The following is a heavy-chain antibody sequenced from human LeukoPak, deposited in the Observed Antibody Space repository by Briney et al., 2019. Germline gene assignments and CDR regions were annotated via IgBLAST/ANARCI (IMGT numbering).Heavy chain of an antibody. CDR2: IGTAGDT. V-gene: IGHV3-13*01. Sequence: AGGSLRLSCAASGFTFSSYDMHWVRQATGKGLEWVSAIGTAGDTYYPGSVKGRFTISRENAKNSLYLQMNSLGAGDTAVYYCARAQAGAHSGSYPYYFDYWGQGTLVTVSS. D-gene: IGHD1-26*01. CDR3: ARAQAGAHSGSYPYYFDY. CDR1: GFTFSSYD. J-gene: IGHJ4*02.